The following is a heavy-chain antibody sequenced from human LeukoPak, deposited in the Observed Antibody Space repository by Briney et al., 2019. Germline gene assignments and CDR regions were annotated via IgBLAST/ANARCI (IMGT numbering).Heavy chain of an antibody. CDR3: ARISGSYYLDAFDI. CDR2: ISGSGGST. D-gene: IGHD1-26*01. CDR1: GFTFSSYG. V-gene: IGHV3-23*01. Sequence: PTGGTLRLSCAASGFTFSSYGMSWVRQAPGKGLEWVSAISGSGGSTYYADSVKGRFTISRDNSKNTLYLQMNSLRADDTAVYYCARISGSYYLDAFDIWGQGTMVTVSS. J-gene: IGHJ3*02.